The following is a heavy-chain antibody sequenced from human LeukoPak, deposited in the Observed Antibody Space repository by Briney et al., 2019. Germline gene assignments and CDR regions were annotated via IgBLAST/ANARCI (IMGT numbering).Heavy chain of an antibody. CDR1: GYTFTSYA. D-gene: IGHD4-11*01. CDR2: VSAYNGDT. Sequence: ASVKVSCKTSGYTFTSYAISWVRQAPGQGPEWMGWVSAYNGDTNYAQKLQGRVTMTTDTSTSTAYMELRSLTSDDTAVYYCARDLGASTVIFFDYWGQGTLVTVSS. V-gene: IGHV1-18*01. J-gene: IGHJ4*02. CDR3: ARDLGASTVIFFDY.